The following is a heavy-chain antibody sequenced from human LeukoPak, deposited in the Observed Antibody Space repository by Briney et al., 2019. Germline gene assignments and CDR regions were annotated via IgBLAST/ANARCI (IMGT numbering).Heavy chain of an antibody. CDR3: ARLYCSSTSCYAGFDY. J-gene: IGHJ4*02. CDR2: ISSSSSYI. Sequence: KTGGSLRLSCAASGFTFSSYAMSWVRQAPGKGLEWVSSISSSSSYIYYADSVKGRFTISRDNAKNSLYLQMNSLRAEDTAVYYCARLYCSSTSCYAGFDYWGQGTLVTVSS. V-gene: IGHV3-21*01. D-gene: IGHD2-2*01. CDR1: GFTFSSYA.